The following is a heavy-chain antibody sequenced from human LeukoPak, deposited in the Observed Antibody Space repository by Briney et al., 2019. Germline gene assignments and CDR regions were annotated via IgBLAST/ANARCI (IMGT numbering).Heavy chain of an antibody. V-gene: IGHV4-34*01. J-gene: IGHJ6*03. CDR2: INHSGST. D-gene: IGHD2-15*01. CDR3: ARHFGWSALRGYYYYYMDV. Sequence: SETLSLTCTVYGGSFSDYYWSWIRQPPGKGLEWIGEINHSGSTNYNPSLKSRVTISVDTSKNQFSLKLTSVTAADTAVYYCARHFGWSALRGYYYYYMDVWGKGTTVTISS. CDR1: GGSFSDYY.